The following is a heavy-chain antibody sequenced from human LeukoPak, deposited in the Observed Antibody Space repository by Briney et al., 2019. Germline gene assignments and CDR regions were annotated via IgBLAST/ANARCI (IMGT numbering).Heavy chain of an antibody. Sequence: GASVKVSCKASGYAFRDNYNHWVRQAPGQGLVWMGWINPNSGDTQYAQNNQGRITMTRDTSINTAYMELSRLKSDDTAVYFCATSRGLITSLLYYWGQGTLVTVSS. CDR2: INPNSGDT. J-gene: IGHJ4*02. V-gene: IGHV1-2*02. CDR3: ATSRGLITSLLYY. CDR1: GYAFRDNY. D-gene: IGHD2-15*01.